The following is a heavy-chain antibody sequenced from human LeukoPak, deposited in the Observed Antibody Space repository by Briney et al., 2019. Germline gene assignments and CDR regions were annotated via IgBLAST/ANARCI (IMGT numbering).Heavy chain of an antibody. CDR3: ARGFTIFGVVNDAYYF. Sequence: VGSLRLSCVAYGLTLFNYWMPWGLLAPWKELGCVSLFNSDGSSTIYAVSVKGRFTISRDNAKTKLYLQMFSLITADTAGYYCARGFTIFGVVNDAYYFWAKGQWSPSLQ. D-gene: IGHD3-3*01. J-gene: IGHJ3*01. CDR2: FNSDGSST. V-gene: IGHV3-74*01. CDR1: GLTLFNYW.